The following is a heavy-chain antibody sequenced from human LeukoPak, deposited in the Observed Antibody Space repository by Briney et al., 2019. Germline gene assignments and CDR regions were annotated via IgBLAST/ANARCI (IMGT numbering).Heavy chain of an antibody. V-gene: IGHV3-7*01. D-gene: IGHD3-16*01. J-gene: IGHJ4*02. CDR3: VSNWGSYPDC. Sequence: GGSLGLSCAASGFTFSSYWMTWVRQAPGKGLEWVANIKEDGSEKYCMDSVKGRFSISRDNAKNSLYLQMNSLRAEDTALYYCVSNWGSYPDCWGQGALVTVSS. CDR1: GFTFSSYW. CDR2: IKEDGSEK.